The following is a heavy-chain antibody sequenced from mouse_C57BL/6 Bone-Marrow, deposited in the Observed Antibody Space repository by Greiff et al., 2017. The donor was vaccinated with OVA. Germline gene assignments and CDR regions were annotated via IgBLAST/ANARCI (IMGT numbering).Heavy chain of an antibody. Sequence: EVKLMESGPELVKPGASVKMSCKASGYTFTDYNMHWVKQSHGKSLEWIGYINPNNGGTSYNQKFKGKATLTVNKSSSTAYMELRSLTSEDSAVYYCARGRKRSWFAYWGQGTLVTVSA. J-gene: IGHJ3*01. CDR2: INPNNGGT. CDR1: GYTFTDYN. V-gene: IGHV1-22*01. CDR3: ARGRKRSWFAY.